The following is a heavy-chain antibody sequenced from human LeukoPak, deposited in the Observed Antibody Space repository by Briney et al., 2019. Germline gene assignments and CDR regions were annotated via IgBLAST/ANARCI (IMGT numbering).Heavy chain of an antibody. CDR2: INPNSGGT. CDR3: ARAQDIDYYDSSGYRGRAFDI. Sequence: GASVKVSCKASGYTFTGYYMHWVRQAPGQGLEWMGWINPNSGGTNYAQKFQGRVTMTRDTSISTAYMELSRLRSDDTAVYYCARAQDIDYYDSSGYRGRAFDIWGQGTMVTVSS. J-gene: IGHJ3*02. D-gene: IGHD3-22*01. V-gene: IGHV1-2*02. CDR1: GYTFTGYY.